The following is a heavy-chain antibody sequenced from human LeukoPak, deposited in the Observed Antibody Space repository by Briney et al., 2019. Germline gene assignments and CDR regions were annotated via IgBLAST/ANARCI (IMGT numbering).Heavy chain of an antibody. CDR1: EFTVSSNY. Sequence: GGSLRLSCAAPEFTVSSNYMSWVRQAPGKGLEWVSVIYSGGNTFYADSVKGRFTISRDNSKNTLYLQMNSLTAEDTAVYYCARRRGKWDVNWFDPWGPGTLVTVSS. D-gene: IGHD1-26*01. CDR2: IYSGGNT. CDR3: ARRRGKWDVNWFDP. V-gene: IGHV3-53*01. J-gene: IGHJ5*02.